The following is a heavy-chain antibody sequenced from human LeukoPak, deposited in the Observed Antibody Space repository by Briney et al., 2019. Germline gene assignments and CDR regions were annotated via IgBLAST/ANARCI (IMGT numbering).Heavy chain of an antibody. CDR1: GYSISSGYY. Sequence: SETLSLTCAVSGYSISSGYYGGWSRHPPGQGLGWIGSIFHSGSTYYNPSLKSRVNMSVDTSKNQISLKLSSVTAADTAVYYCARASGSYGSGSYYYYGMDVWGKGTTVTVSS. V-gene: IGHV4-38-2*01. J-gene: IGHJ6*04. D-gene: IGHD3-10*01. CDR2: IFHSGST. CDR3: ARASGSYGSGSYYYYGMDV.